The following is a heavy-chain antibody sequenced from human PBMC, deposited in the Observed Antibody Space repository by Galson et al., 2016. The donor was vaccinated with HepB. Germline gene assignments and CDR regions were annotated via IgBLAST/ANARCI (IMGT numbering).Heavy chain of an antibody. CDR1: GFIFNTYG. D-gene: IGHD2-8*01. J-gene: IGHJ4*02. CDR3: ARDRVSGYCTSGVCRTLGY. V-gene: IGHV3-30-3*01. CDR2: ISDDGGNK. Sequence: SLRLSCAASGFIFNTYGLHWVRQAPGKGLEWVAVISDDGGNKYYADSVKGRFTISRDNSKSTLYLQMNSLRPEDTAAYYCARDRVSGYCTSGVCRTLGYWGQGTLITVSS.